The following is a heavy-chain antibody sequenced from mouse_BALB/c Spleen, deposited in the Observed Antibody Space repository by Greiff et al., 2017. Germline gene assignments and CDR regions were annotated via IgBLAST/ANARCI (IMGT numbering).Heavy chain of an antibody. Sequence: EVKLMQSGGGLVQPGGSLRLSCATSGFTFTDYYMSWVHQPPGKALEWLGFIRNKANGYTSEYSASVKGRFTISRDNSQSILYLQMNTLRAEDSATYYCARSPLYYGNYGGFAYWGQGTLVTVSA. V-gene: IGHV7-3*02. CDR1: GFTFTDYY. J-gene: IGHJ3*01. D-gene: IGHD2-1*01. CDR3: ARSPLYYGNYGGFAY. CDR2: IRNKANGYTS.